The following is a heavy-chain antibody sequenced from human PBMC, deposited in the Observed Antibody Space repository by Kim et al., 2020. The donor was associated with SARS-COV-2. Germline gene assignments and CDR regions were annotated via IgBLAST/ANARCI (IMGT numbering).Heavy chain of an antibody. CDR3: ARGGSDYGDYIFDY. Sequence: AETFQGGVTLARDMSTSTVYMELSSLRSEDTAVYYCARGGSDYGDYIFDYWGQGTLVTVSS. V-gene: IGHV1-46*01. D-gene: IGHD4-17*01. J-gene: IGHJ4*02.